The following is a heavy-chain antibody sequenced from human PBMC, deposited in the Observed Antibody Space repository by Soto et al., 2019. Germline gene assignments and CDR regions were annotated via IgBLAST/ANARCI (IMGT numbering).Heavy chain of an antibody. J-gene: IGHJ3*02. CDR3: SIGSWSAETFDI. CDR1: GGTFNTYT. D-gene: IGHD2-2*01. CDR2: IIPMLTVT. V-gene: IGHV1-69*02. Sequence: QVHLVRSGAEVKTPGSSVKVSCKAAGGTFNTYTLIWVRQAPGHGLEWMGRIIPMLTVTNSAQKFQGRVTLTADKSTGTAFMELTSQRSDDTAIYYCSIGSWSAETFDIWGQGTMVTVSS.